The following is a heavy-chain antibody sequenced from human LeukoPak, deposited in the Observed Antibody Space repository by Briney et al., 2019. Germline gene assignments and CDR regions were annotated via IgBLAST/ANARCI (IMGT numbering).Heavy chain of an antibody. Sequence: PSETLSLTCTVSGGSISNYYWTWVRQPPGKGLEWIGYVSFSGSTNYNPSLKSRVTISVDTSKNQFSLKLSSVTAADTAVYYCARGRAAAGDYYYDYGMDVWGQGTTVTVSS. CDR1: GGSISNYY. J-gene: IGHJ6*02. CDR2: VSFSGST. V-gene: IGHV4-59*01. D-gene: IGHD6-13*01. CDR3: ARGRAAAGDYYYDYGMDV.